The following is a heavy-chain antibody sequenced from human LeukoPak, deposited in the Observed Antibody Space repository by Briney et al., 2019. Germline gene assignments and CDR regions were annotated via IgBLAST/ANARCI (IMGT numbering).Heavy chain of an antibody. CDR1: GYTFTGYY. CDR3: VRDGALDI. J-gene: IGHJ3*02. V-gene: IGHV1-2*02. Sequence: ASVKVSCKASGYTFTGYYMHSVRQAPGQGLEWMAWINPNSGDTNFAQKFQGRVTMTRDTSISTVYMEMKRLRSDDTAVYYCVRDGALDIWGQGTMVTVSS. CDR2: INPNSGDT. D-gene: IGHD3-16*01.